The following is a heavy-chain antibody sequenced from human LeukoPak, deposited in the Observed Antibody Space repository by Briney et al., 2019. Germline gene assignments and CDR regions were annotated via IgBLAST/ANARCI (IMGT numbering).Heavy chain of an antibody. CDR1: GFTFSDHY. D-gene: IGHD3-16*02. J-gene: IGHJ3*02. Sequence: PGGSLRLSCAASGFTFSDHYMAWVRQAPGKGLEWVGRNRNKVNSFYTEYAASVKGRFTISRDDSKNSLYLQMNSLKTEDTAVYYCAGGYVWGTYRDAFDMWGQGTMVTVSS. CDR2: NRNKVNSFYT. CDR3: AGGYVWGTYRDAFDM. V-gene: IGHV3-72*01.